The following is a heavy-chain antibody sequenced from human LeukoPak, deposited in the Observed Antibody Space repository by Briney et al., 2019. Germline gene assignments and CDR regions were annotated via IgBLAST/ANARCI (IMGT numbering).Heavy chain of an antibody. CDR3: AKDLIRRRRDDSKGFYFDY. V-gene: IGHV3-9*01. CDR1: GFTFDDYA. D-gene: IGHD2-15*01. Sequence: GGSLRLSCAASGFTFDDYAMHWVRQAPGKGLEWVSGISWNSGTIGYADSVKGRFTISRDNAKNSLYLQMNSLRAEDTAVYYCAKDLIRRRRDDSKGFYFDYWGQGTLVTVSS. CDR2: ISWNSGTI. J-gene: IGHJ4*02.